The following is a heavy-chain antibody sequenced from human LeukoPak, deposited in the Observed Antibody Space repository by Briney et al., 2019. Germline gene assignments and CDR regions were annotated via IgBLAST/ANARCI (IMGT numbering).Heavy chain of an antibody. Sequence: GASVKVSCKASGYTFTGYYMHWVRQAPGQGLEWMGWISPNSGGTNYAQKFQGRVTMTRDTSISTAYMELSRLRSDDTAVYYCARVGGYGQPYYFDYWGQGTLVTVSS. CDR1: GYTFTGYY. CDR3: ARVGGYGQPYYFDY. D-gene: IGHD5-18*01. CDR2: ISPNSGGT. V-gene: IGHV1-2*02. J-gene: IGHJ4*02.